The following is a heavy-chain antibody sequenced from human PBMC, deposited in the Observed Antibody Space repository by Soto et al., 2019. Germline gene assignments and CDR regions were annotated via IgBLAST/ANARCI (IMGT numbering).Heavy chain of an antibody. Sequence: QVQLVQSGAEVKKPGSSVKVSCKASGGTFSSYAISWVRQAPGQGLEWMGGIIPIFGTANYAQKFQGRVTITADESTSTAYMELSSLRSEDTAGYYCARSRYYYGSGSYYHPMDVWGQGTTVTVSS. J-gene: IGHJ6*02. CDR3: ARSRYYYGSGSYYHPMDV. CDR2: IIPIFGTA. V-gene: IGHV1-69*01. CDR1: GGTFSSYA. D-gene: IGHD3-10*01.